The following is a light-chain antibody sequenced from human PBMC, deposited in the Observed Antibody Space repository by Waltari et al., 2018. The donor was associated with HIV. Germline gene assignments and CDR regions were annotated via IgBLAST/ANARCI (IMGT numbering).Light chain of an antibody. CDR3: QAAAPSGTSVT. CDR2: QDT. Sequence: SYELTQPTSVSVSPEQTASITCSGDKLGDSYVCWYQQKPGQSPVLVIYQDTKRPSGIPERFSGSNSGNTATLTISGTQAMDEADYYCQAAAPSGTSVTFGGGTKLTVL. J-gene: IGLJ2*01. V-gene: IGLV3-1*01. CDR1: KLGDSY.